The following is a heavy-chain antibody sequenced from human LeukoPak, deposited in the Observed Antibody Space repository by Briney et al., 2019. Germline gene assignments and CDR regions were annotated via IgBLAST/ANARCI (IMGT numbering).Heavy chain of an antibody. CDR3: ARERSRSPYYGSGSYSY. Sequence: TSETLSLTCTVPGGSISSSSYYWGWIRQPPGKGLEWIGSIYYSGSTYYNPSLKSRVTISVDTSKNQFSLKLSSVTAADTAVYYCARERSRSPYYGSGSYSYWGQGTLVTVSS. CDR2: IYYSGST. V-gene: IGHV4-39*02. J-gene: IGHJ4*02. D-gene: IGHD3-10*01. CDR1: GGSISSSSYY.